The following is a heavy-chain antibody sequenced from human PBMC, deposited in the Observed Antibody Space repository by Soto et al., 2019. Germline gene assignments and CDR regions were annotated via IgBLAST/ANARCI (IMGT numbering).Heavy chain of an antibody. CDR2: ISYDGSNK. CDR1: GFTFSSYA. D-gene: IGHD6-13*01. Sequence: QVQLVESGGGVVQPGRSLRLSCAASGFTFSSYAMHWVRQAPGKGLEWVAVISYDGSNKYYADSVKGRFTISRDNSKNSLYLQINSLRADDIAVYYSAGDWEQLVYYYYGMDVWGQGTTVTVSS. CDR3: AGDWEQLVYYYYGMDV. J-gene: IGHJ6*02. V-gene: IGHV3-30-3*01.